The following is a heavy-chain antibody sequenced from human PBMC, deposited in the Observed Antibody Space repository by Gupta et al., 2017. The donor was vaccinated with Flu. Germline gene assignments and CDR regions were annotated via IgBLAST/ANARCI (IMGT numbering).Heavy chain of an antibody. CDR1: GFTFSNYW. V-gene: IGHV3-74*01. J-gene: IGHJ4*02. D-gene: IGHD2-21*02. CDR3: ATVFEY. CDR2: VDKDGSGT. Sequence: EVQLVQSGGCLVQPGGSLRLSCAASGFTFSNYWMHWVRQVPGKGLVWVSRVDKDGSGTSYADSVKGRFTTSRDNAKNTLYLQMNSLRAEDTAVDYCATVFEYWGQGTLVTVSS.